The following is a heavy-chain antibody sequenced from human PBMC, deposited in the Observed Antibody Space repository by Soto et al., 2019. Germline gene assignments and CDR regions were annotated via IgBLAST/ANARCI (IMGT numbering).Heavy chain of an antibody. D-gene: IGHD1-26*01. CDR2: INPNSGGT. CDR3: AREGWELQFYGMDV. J-gene: IGHJ6*02. CDR1: GYTFTGYY. Sequence: ASVKVSCKASGYTFTGYYMHWVRRAPGQGLEWMGWINPNSGGTNYAQKFQGRVTMTRDTSISTAYMELSRLRSDDTAVYYCAREGWELQFYGMDVWGQGTTVTVSS. V-gene: IGHV1-2*02.